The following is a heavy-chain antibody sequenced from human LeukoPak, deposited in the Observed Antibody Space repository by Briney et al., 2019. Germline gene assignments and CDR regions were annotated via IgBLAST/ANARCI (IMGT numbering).Heavy chain of an antibody. Sequence: GGSLRLSCAASGSTFSDHWMSWVRQAPGKGLEWVANIKRDGSDKNYVDSVKGRFTISRDNAKNSLFLQMNSLRAEDTAIYYCAREGGRDAYNYFGDWGQGTLVTVSS. V-gene: IGHV3-7*01. D-gene: IGHD5-24*01. CDR2: IKRDGSDK. CDR3: AREGGRDAYNYFGD. CDR1: GSTFSDHW. J-gene: IGHJ4*02.